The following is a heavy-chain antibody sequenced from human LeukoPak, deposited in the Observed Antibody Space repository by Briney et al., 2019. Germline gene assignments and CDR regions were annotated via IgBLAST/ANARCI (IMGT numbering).Heavy chain of an antibody. CDR2: INHSGST. Sequence: SETLSLTCAVYGGSFSGYYWSWIRQPPGKGLEWIGEINHSGSTNYNPSLKSRVTISVDTSRNQFSLKLSSVTAADTAVYYCARGLGRDWGRGTLVTVSS. V-gene: IGHV4-34*01. CDR1: GGSFSGYY. CDR3: ARGLGRD. J-gene: IGHJ4*02.